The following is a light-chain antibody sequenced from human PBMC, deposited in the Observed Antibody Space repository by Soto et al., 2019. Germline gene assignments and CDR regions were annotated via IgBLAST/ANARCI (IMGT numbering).Light chain of an antibody. V-gene: IGLV1-51*01. CDR3: GTWDSSLSAGV. Sequence: QSVLTQPPSGSAAPGQKVTISCSGSSPNIGSNYVSWYQQLPGTAPKLLIYDDNKRPSGIPDRFSGSKSGTSATLGITGLQTGDEADYYCGTWDSSLSAGVFGGGTQLTVL. CDR1: SPNIGSNY. CDR2: DDN. J-gene: IGLJ2*01.